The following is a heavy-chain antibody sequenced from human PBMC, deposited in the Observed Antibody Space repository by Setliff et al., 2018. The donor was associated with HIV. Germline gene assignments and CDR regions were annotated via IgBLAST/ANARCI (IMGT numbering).Heavy chain of an antibody. D-gene: IGHD6-6*01. CDR1: GGSFSGYY. Sequence: SETLSLTCAVYGGSFSGYYWSWIRQSPGKGLEWIGEINHSGSTNYNPSLKSRVTISVDTSKNQFSLKVTSVTAADTAIYYCGRHRVAARPSYFDLWGQGTRVTVSS. J-gene: IGHJ4*02. CDR2: INHSGST. V-gene: IGHV4-34*01. CDR3: GRHRVAARPSYFDL.